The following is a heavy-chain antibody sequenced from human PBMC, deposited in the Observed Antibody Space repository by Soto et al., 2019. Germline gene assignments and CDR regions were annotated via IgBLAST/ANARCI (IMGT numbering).Heavy chain of an antibody. CDR3: AKATNAGYGSGSYFFETPYGMDV. Sequence: EVQLLESGGGLVQPGGSLRLSCAASGFTFSSYAMSWVRQAPGKGLEWVSAISGSGGSTYYANSVKGRFTMSRDNSKKTLNLQMNSLRAEDTAVYYCAKATNAGYGSGSYFFETPYGMDVWGQGTTVTVSS. V-gene: IGHV3-23*01. J-gene: IGHJ6*02. CDR1: GFTFSSYA. D-gene: IGHD3-10*01. CDR2: ISGSGGST.